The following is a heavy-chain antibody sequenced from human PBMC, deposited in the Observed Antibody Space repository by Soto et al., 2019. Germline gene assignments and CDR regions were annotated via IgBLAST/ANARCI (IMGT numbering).Heavy chain of an antibody. CDR3: ARDMCTNGVCYPILRYGMDV. Sequence: PGGSLRLSCAASGVTFSSYGVDWVRQAPGKGLEWVSSISSSSSYIYYADSVKGRFTISRDNAKNSLYLQMNSLRAEDTAVYYCARDMCTNGVCYPILRYGMDVWGQGTTVTVSS. CDR1: GVTFSSYG. CDR2: ISSSSSYI. J-gene: IGHJ6*02. V-gene: IGHV3-21*01. D-gene: IGHD2-8*01.